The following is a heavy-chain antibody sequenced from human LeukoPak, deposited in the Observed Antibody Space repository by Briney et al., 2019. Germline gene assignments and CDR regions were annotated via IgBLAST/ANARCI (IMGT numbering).Heavy chain of an antibody. Sequence: PGRSLRLSCAASGFTFSSYAMHWVRQAPGKGLEWVAVISYDGSNKYYADSVKGRFTISRDNSKNTLYPQMNSLRAEDTAVYYCARASGPLSSWGQGTLVTVSS. V-gene: IGHV3-30-3*01. CDR2: ISYDGSNK. CDR3: ARASGPLSS. J-gene: IGHJ5*02. CDR1: GFTFSSYA. D-gene: IGHD2-15*01.